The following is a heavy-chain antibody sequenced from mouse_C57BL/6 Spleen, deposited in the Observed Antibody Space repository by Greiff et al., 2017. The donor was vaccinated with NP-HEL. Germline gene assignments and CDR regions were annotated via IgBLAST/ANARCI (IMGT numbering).Heavy chain of an antibody. D-gene: IGHD1-1*01. CDR1: GFTFSSYG. Sequence: EVKLVESGGDLVKPGGSLKLSCAASGFTFSSYGMSWVRQTPDKRLEWVATISSGGSYTYYPDSVKGRFTISRDNAKNTLYLQMSSLKSEDTAMYYCARLTPYYGSSSFAYWGQGTLVTVSA. CDR2: ISSGGSYT. CDR3: ARLTPYYGSSSFAY. V-gene: IGHV5-6*01. J-gene: IGHJ3*01.